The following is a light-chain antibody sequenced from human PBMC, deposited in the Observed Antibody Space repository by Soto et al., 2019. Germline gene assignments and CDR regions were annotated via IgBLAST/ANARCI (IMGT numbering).Light chain of an antibody. Sequence: DIHITLSPSSLSASVGDRVTITCRASHSISTYLNWYQQKPGRAPNLLIYATSTLQSGVPSRFSGSGSGTDFTLTISSLQPEDFATYYCQQTYTTPPFTFGQGTKVDIK. CDR2: ATS. CDR1: HSISTY. J-gene: IGKJ2*01. V-gene: IGKV1-39*01. CDR3: QQTYTTPPFT.